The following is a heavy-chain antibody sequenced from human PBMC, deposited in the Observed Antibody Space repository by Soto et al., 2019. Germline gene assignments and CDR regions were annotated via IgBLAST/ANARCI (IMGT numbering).Heavy chain of an antibody. CDR2: IYKSATT. Sequence: SETLSLTCSVSGDSISNLDYFWAWIRQPPGQALEYIGYIYKSATTYYNPSFESRVAISVDTSKSQFSLNVTSVTAADTAVYFCARGRYCLTGRCFPDWFDSWGQGALVTVSS. J-gene: IGHJ5*01. D-gene: IGHD7-27*01. CDR3: ARGRYCLTGRCFPDWFDS. CDR1: GDSISNLDYF. V-gene: IGHV4-30-4*01.